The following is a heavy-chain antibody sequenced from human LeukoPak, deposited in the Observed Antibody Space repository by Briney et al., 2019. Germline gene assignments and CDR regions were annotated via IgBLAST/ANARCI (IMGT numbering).Heavy chain of an antibody. Sequence: PSETLSLTCTVSGGSVNGFYWSWIRQPPGKGLEWIGYIRYSGSINYNPSLKSRVSISVDTSKNQFSLKLSSLTAADTAVYYCARDYGGKFDYWGQGTLVTVSS. D-gene: IGHD4-23*01. J-gene: IGHJ4*02. CDR2: IRYSGSI. CDR3: ARDYGGKFDY. CDR1: GGSVNGFY. V-gene: IGHV4-59*02.